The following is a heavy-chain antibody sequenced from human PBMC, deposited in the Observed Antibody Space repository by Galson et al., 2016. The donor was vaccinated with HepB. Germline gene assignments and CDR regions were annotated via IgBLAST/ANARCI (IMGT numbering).Heavy chain of an antibody. D-gene: IGHD1-7*01. CDR3: ARHIIVTGTRGFDF. CDR1: GASISSNW. Sequence: SETLSLTCVDSGASISSNWWSWVRQPPGKGLEWIGETYHSGSTYLNPSLNSRVAISIDRSKNHFSLSLNSVTAADTAVYYCARHIIVTGTRGFDFWGQGILVTVSS. V-gene: IGHV4-4*02. J-gene: IGHJ4*02. CDR2: TYHSGST.